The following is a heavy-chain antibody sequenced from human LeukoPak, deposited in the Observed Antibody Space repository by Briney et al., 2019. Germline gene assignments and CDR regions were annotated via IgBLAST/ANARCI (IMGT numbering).Heavy chain of an antibody. Sequence: GGSLRLSCTASGFTFSSFAMSWVRQAPGKGLEWVSVISGSGGSTYYADSVKGRFTISRDTSKNTLSLQMNSLRAEDTAVYYCAKVYYDNSGWGYFDNWGQGTLVTVSS. CDR1: GFTFSSFA. CDR2: ISGSGGST. D-gene: IGHD3-22*01. CDR3: AKVYYDNSGWGYFDN. V-gene: IGHV3-23*01. J-gene: IGHJ4*02.